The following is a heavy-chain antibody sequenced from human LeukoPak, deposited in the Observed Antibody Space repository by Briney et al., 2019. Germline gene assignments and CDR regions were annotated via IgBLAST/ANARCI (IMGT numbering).Heavy chain of an antibody. CDR2: ISYSGTT. D-gene: IGHD6-13*01. J-gene: IGHJ4*02. V-gene: IGHV4-59*01. Sequence: PSETLSLTCTVSGGSISSYYWSWIRQSPGKGLEWIGYISYSGTTNYNPSLKSRVTISVAPSKNQFSLKSRYVIAPDTAMYYCARDRGNYFDYWGQGTLVTVSS. CDR3: ARDRGNYFDY. CDR1: GGSISSYY.